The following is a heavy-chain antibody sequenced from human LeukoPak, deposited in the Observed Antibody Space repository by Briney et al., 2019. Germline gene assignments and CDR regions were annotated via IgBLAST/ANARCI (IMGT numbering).Heavy chain of an antibody. CDR3: ASFRSSWLPFDP. V-gene: IGHV3-21*01. J-gene: IGHJ5*02. CDR2: ISSSSSYI. D-gene: IGHD6-13*01. Sequence: GGSLRLSCAASGLTFSSYSMNWVRQAPGKGLEWDSSISSSSSYICYADSVKGRFTISRDNAKNSLYLQMNSLRAEDTAVYYCASFRSSWLPFDPWGQGTLVTVSS. CDR1: GLTFSSYS.